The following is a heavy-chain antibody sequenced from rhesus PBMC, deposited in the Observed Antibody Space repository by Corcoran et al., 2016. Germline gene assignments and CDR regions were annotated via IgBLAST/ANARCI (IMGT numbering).Heavy chain of an antibody. Sequence: EVQLVQSGAEVKKPGASVQISCKASGYTFTDYYLHSVRKAPGNGLEGRGWGDPEDGEAIHGKKFQYRDTITEDTSTDTAYREPSRLRSEDTAVDYCATEGGVATLPGYWGQGVLVTVSS. J-gene: IGHJ4*01. V-gene: IGHV1-111*02. CDR1: GYTFTDYY. CDR3: ATEGGVATLPGY. CDR2: GDPEDGEA. D-gene: IGHD4-29*01.